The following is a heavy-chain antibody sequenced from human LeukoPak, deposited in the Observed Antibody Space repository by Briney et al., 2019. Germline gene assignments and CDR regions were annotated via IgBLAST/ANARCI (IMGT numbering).Heavy chain of an antibody. D-gene: IGHD3-10*01. Sequence: ASVKVSCEASGGTFSSYAISWVRQAPGQGLEWMGGIIPIFGTANYAQKFQGRVTITTDESTSTAYMELSSLRSEDTAVYYCARDQGYYGSGSYYYGYWGQGTLVTVSS. CDR2: IIPIFGTA. J-gene: IGHJ4*02. V-gene: IGHV1-69*05. CDR3: ARDQGYYGSGSYYYGY. CDR1: GGTFSSYA.